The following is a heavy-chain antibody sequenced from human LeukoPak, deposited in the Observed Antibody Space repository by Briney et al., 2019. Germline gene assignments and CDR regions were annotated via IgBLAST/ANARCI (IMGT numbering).Heavy chain of an antibody. J-gene: IGHJ4*02. D-gene: IGHD5-18*01. Sequence: SETLSLTCTVSGGSISSYYWSWIRQPPGKGLEWIGNIYYSGSTNYNPSLKSRVTISLGTSKKQFSLKLSSVTAADTAVYYCARAPGYSYGTGGYYFDYWGQGTLVTVSS. CDR1: GGSISSYY. CDR2: IYYSGST. V-gene: IGHV4-59*01. CDR3: ARAPGYSYGTGGYYFDY.